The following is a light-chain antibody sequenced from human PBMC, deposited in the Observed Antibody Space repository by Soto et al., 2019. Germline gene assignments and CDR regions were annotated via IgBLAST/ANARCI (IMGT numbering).Light chain of an antibody. CDR3: QQVYVYPST. CDR1: QSVSSSY. V-gene: IGKV3D-7*01. Sequence: ETVLTLSPCTVSWAREERVTLSSRASQSVSSSYVAWYQQKPGQAPRLLIYGASTRATGIPARFSGGGSGTDFTLTISRLQPEDFATYYCQQVYVYPSTFGGGTKVDIK. J-gene: IGKJ4*01. CDR2: GAS.